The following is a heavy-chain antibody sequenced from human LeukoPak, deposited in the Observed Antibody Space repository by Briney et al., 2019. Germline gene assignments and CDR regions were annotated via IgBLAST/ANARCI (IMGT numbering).Heavy chain of an antibody. V-gene: IGHV3-23*01. J-gene: IGHJ4*02. CDR2: VRDSGTDT. CDR1: GFPFSPYA. CDR3: AKTSRRDSAYYSPFDY. D-gene: IGHD5-12*01. Sequence: PGGPLRLSCAAWGFPFSPYAMPGLPRAPGKAVEGVSSVRDSGTDTYYADSVKGGFTISTDNSTNTPYLQMNSLRAEDTAIYYCAKTSRRDSAYYSPFDYWGQGTLVTVSS.